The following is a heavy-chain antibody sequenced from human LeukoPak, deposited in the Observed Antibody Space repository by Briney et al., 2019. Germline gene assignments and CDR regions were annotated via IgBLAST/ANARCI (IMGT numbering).Heavy chain of an antibody. J-gene: IGHJ4*02. D-gene: IGHD1-26*01. CDR1: GYTFTSYG. CDR3: ARDRAGWELTGNFDY. CDR2: IGAYNGNT. V-gene: IGHV1-18*01. Sequence: ASVKVSCKASGYTFTSYGISWVRQAPGQGLEWMGWIGAYNGNTNYAQKLQGRVTMTTDTSTSTAYMELRSLRSDDTAVYYCARDRAGWELTGNFDYWGQGTLVTVSS.